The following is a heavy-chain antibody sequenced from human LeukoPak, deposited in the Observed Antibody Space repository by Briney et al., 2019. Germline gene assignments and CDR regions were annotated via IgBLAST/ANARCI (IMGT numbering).Heavy chain of an antibody. Sequence: GGSLRLSCAASGFTFSSYAMSWVRQAPGKGLEWVSAISGSGGSTYYADSVKGRFTISRDNSKNTLYLQMNSLRAEDTAVYYCAKDRDIVVVPAALWFDPWGQGTLVTVSS. CDR3: AKDRDIVVVPAALWFDP. CDR2: ISGSGGST. J-gene: IGHJ5*02. D-gene: IGHD2-2*01. CDR1: GFTFSSYA. V-gene: IGHV3-23*01.